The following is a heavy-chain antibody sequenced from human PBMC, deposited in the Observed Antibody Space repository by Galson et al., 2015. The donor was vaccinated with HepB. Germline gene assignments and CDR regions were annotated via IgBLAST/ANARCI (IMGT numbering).Heavy chain of an antibody. D-gene: IGHD3-3*01. J-gene: IGHJ4*02. V-gene: IGHV3-23*01. CDR1: GFTFNSYA. Sequence: SLRLSCAASGFTFNSYAMSWVRQAPGKGLEWVSAISGSGGRTSYADSVKGRFTISRDSSKNTLYLQMNSLRAEDTAVYYCAKWDDFWGGYYTGSAFDYWGQGTLVTVSS. CDR2: ISGSGGRT. CDR3: AKWDDFWGGYYTGSAFDY.